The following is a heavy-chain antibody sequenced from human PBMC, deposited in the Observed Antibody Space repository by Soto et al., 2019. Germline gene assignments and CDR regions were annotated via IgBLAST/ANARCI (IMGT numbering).Heavy chain of an antibody. CDR2: IYHSGST. V-gene: IGHV4-30-2*01. CDR3: ARGITVPPDY. D-gene: IGHD1-20*01. CDR1: GGSISSGGYS. J-gene: IGHJ4*02. Sequence: SETLSLTCAVSGGSISSGGYSWSWIRQPPGKGLEWIGYIYHSGSTYYNPSLKSRVTISVDRSKNQFSLKLSSVTAADTAVYYCARGITVPPDYWGQGTLVTVPS.